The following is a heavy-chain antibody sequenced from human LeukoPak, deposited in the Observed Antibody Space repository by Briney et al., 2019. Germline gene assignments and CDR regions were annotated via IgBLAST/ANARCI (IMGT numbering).Heavy chain of an antibody. Sequence: GGSLRLSCAASGFTFDDYAMHWVRQAPGKGLEWVSGISWNSGSIGYADSVQGRFTISRDNAKNSLYLQMNSLRAEDTALYYCAKDMGAAAGTIYYYYGMGVWGQGTTVTVSS. CDR1: GFTFDDYA. D-gene: IGHD6-13*01. J-gene: IGHJ6*02. CDR3: AKDMGAAAGTIYYYYGMGV. V-gene: IGHV3-9*01. CDR2: ISWNSGSI.